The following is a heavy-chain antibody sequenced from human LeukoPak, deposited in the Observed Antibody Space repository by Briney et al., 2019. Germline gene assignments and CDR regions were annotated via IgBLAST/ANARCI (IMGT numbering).Heavy chain of an antibody. J-gene: IGHJ4*02. CDR3: TRGIAAAVFEYYFDY. V-gene: IGHV3-49*04. CDR1: GFTFGDYA. D-gene: IGHD6-13*01. Sequence: PGGSLRLSCTASGFTFGDYAMSWVRQAPGKGLEWAGFIRSKAYGGTTEYAASVKGRFTISRDDSKSIAYLQMNSLKTEDTAVYYCTRGIAAAVFEYYFDYWGQGTLVTVSS. CDR2: IRSKAYGGTT.